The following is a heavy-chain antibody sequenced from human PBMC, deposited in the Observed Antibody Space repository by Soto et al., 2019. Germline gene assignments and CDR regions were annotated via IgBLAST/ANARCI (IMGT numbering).Heavy chain of an antibody. D-gene: IGHD3-22*01. CDR2: INVGNGNI. V-gene: IGHV1-3*01. J-gene: IGHJ6*02. CDR3: ARSEQYYYDSSGYYYPSGYYYYGMDV. CDR1: GYTFANYS. Sequence: ASVNVSFKSSGYTFANYSIHWVRQAPGQRLECMGWINVGNGNIKDSQKFKGRVTITRDTSATTAYMELSSLRSEDTAVYHCARSEQYYYDSSGYYYPSGYYYYGMDVWGQGTTVTVSS.